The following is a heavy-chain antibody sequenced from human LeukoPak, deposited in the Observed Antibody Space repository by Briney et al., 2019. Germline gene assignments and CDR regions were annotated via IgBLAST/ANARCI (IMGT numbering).Heavy chain of an antibody. CDR2: ISAYNGNT. CDR3: ARGGVPLWFGDWFDP. Sequence: ASVKVSCKASGYTFTSYGISWVRQAPGQGLEWMGWISAYNGNTNYAQKLQGRVTMTTDTSTSTAYMELRSPRSDDTAVYYCARGGVPLWFGDWFDPWGQGTLVTVSS. V-gene: IGHV1-18*04. CDR1: GYTFTSYG. J-gene: IGHJ5*02. D-gene: IGHD3-10*01.